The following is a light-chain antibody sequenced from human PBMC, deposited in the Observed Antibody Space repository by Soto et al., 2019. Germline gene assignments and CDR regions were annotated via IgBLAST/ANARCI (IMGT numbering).Light chain of an antibody. CDR2: TAS. CDR3: QQANRFPLT. CDR1: QGISSL. Sequence: DIQMTQSPSSVSASVGDRVTITCRASQGISSLLAWYQQKPGKAPNLLIHTASSLQSGVPSRFSGSGSGTDFTLAISSLQPEDFATYYCQQANRFPLTFGGRTKVEIK. V-gene: IGKV1-12*01. J-gene: IGKJ4*01.